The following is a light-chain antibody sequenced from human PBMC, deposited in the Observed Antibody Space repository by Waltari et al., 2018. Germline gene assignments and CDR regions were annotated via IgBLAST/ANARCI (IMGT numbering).Light chain of an antibody. J-gene: IGLJ1*01. Sequence: SYVLTQPPSLSVALGKTARIPCGGNNICTKTGHCYQHKPGQAPVLLIHSDTDRPSGIPERFTGSKSGTTATLTISTVEAGDEADYYCQVWDGSTDHYVFGSGTKVTV. V-gene: IGLV3-21*04. CDR2: SDT. CDR1: NICTKT. CDR3: QVWDGSTDHYV.